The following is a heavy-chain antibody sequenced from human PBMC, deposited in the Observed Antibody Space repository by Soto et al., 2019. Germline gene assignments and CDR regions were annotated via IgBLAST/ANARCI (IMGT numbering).Heavy chain of an antibody. V-gene: IGHV1-24*01. Sequence: EASVKVSCKVSGYTLTELSMHWVRQAPGKGLEWMGGFDPEDGETIYAQKFQGRVTMTEDTSTDTAYMELSSLRSEDTAVYYCATARATHCSSTSCSMYYFDYWGQGTLVTVSS. CDR1: GYTLTELS. D-gene: IGHD2-2*01. J-gene: IGHJ4*02. CDR2: FDPEDGET. CDR3: ATARATHCSSTSCSMYYFDY.